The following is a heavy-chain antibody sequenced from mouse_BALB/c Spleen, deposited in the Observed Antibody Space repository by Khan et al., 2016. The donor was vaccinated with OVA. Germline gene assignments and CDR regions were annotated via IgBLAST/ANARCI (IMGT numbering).Heavy chain of an antibody. Sequence: QVQLQQPGAELVKPGASVKLSCKASGYTFTSYWMHWVKQRPGQGLDWIGYINPSDGRTHYNENFKNKATLTVDKSSNTAYMQLSSLTSEDSAVYYCARGGYGSLAYWGQGTLVTVSA. CDR1: GYTFTSYW. V-gene: IGHV1S81*02. CDR3: ARGGYGSLAY. CDR2: INPSDGRT. J-gene: IGHJ3*01. D-gene: IGHD2-10*02.